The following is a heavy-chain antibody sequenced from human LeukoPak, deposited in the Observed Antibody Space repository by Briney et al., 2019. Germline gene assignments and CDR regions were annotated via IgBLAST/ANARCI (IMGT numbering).Heavy chain of an antibody. CDR3: AREGNYYDFWSGYYDY. D-gene: IGHD3-3*01. CDR1: GGSISSCSYY. J-gene: IGHJ4*02. V-gene: IGHV4-61*02. CDR2: IYTSGST. Sequence: TLSLTCTVSGGSISSCSYYWRWIRQPAGKGLEWIGRIYTSGSTNYNPSLKSRVTISVDTSKNQFSLKLSSVTAADTAVYYCAREGNYYDFWSGYYDYGGQGTLVTVSS.